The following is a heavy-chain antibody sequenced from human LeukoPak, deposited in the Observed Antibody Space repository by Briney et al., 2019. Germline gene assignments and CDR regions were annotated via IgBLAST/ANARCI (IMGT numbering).Heavy chain of an antibody. J-gene: IGHJ3*02. CDR1: GGSISSSSYY. Sequence: SETLSLTCTVSGGSISSSSYYWGWIRQPPGKGLEWIGSIYYSGSTYYNPSLKSRVTISVDTSKNQFSLKLSSVTAADTAVYYCARHRYYYDSSGYYYVEAFDIWGQGTMVTVSS. CDR2: IYYSGST. V-gene: IGHV4-39*01. D-gene: IGHD3-22*01. CDR3: ARHRYYYDSSGYYYVEAFDI.